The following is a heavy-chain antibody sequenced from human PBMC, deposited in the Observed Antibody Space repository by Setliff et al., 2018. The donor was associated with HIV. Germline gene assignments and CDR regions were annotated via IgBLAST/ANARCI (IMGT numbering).Heavy chain of an antibody. CDR2: VNSDGSSK. CDR1: GSTFDRYW. D-gene: IGHD5-12*01. CDR3: HSGYDTEEQSYFDY. J-gene: IGHJ4*02. Sequence: GGSLRLSCAASGSTFDRYWMHWVRQAPGKGLVWVSRVNSDGSSKTYADSVKDRFTISRDNAKNTLYLQMNSLRAEDTGVYYCHSGYDTEEQSYFDYWGQGTLVTVSS. V-gene: IGHV3-74*01.